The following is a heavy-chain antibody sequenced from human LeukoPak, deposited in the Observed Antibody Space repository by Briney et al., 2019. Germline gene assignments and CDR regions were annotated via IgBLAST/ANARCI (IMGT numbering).Heavy chain of an antibody. V-gene: IGHV1-18*04. J-gene: IGHJ6*02. CDR2: ISAYNGNT. CDR3: ARGGTVVTPHYGMDV. CDR1: GYTFTGYY. D-gene: IGHD4-23*01. Sequence: ASVKVSCKASGYTFTGYYMHWVRQAPGQGLEWMGWISAYNGNTNYAQKLQGRVTMTTDTSTSTAYMELRSLRSDDTAVYYCARGGTVVTPHYGMDVWGQGTTVTVSS.